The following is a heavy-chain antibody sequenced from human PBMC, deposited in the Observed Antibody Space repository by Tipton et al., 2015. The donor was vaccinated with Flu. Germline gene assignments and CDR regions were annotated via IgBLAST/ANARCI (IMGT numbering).Heavy chain of an antibody. CDR3: ARPYYGSSYYPAFDI. J-gene: IGHJ3*02. D-gene: IGHD3-10*01. CDR1: GYSFTNNW. V-gene: IGHV5-51*01. CDR2: IHPGESHI. Sequence: QLVQSGAEVKKPGESLKISCKGSGYSFTNNWIGWVRQMPGKGLEWVAIIHPGESHIRYSPSLEGQVTISVDKSISTAYLQWSSLKASDTAMYFCARPYYGSSYYPAFDIWGQGTMVTVSS.